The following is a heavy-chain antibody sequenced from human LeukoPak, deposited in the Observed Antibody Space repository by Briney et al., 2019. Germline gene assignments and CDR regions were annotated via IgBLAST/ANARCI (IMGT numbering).Heavy chain of an antibody. CDR2: ISYSDTAK. Sequence: PGGSLRLSCAASGFTFSTYGMSWVRQAPGKGLEWLSYISYSDTAKYYADSVKGRFTTSRDNAENSLHLQMNSLRDEDTAVYYCARYFDRSGFYRDAFDVWGQGTMATVSS. CDR1: GFTFSTYG. CDR3: ARYFDRSGFYRDAFDV. D-gene: IGHD3-22*01. V-gene: IGHV3-48*02. J-gene: IGHJ3*01.